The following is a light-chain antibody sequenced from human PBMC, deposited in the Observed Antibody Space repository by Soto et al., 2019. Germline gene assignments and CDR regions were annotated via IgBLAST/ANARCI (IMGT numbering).Light chain of an antibody. CDR2: LNRDGSH. Sequence: QLVLTQSPSASASLGASVKLTCTLSSGHSNYAIAWHQQQPEKGPRYWMKLNRDGSHSKGDGIPNRFSGSSSGAERYLTISSLQSEDEADYYCQTWGTGIVIFGGGTKLTVL. CDR1: SGHSNYA. J-gene: IGLJ2*01. CDR3: QTWGTGIVI. V-gene: IGLV4-69*01.